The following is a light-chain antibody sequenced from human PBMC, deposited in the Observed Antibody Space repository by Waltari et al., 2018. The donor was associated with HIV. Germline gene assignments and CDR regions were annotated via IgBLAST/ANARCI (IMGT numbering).Light chain of an antibody. CDR3: QQYYSTPQT. Sequence: DIVMTQSPDSLAVSLGERATINCKSSQSVLYSSNNKNHLAWYQQKSGQPPKLLIYWASTRQSGVPDRFSGSGSGIDFTLTISSLQAEDVAVYYCQQYYSTPQTFGQGTRVEIK. J-gene: IGKJ1*01. CDR1: QSVLYSSNNKNH. CDR2: WAS. V-gene: IGKV4-1*01.